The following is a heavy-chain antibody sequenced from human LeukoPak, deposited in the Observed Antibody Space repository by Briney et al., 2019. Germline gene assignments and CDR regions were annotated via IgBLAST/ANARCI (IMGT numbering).Heavy chain of an antibody. Sequence: GGSLRLSCAASGFTFSSYAMSWVRRAPGKGLEGFTAISGSGGSTYYADSVKGRFTISRDNSQTTLYLQMNSLRAEDPAVYYSAKQSCTVTMLGSFDYWGQGTLVTVSS. CDR3: AKQSCTVTMLGSFDY. CDR1: GFTFSSYA. CDR2: ISGSGGST. V-gene: IGHV3-23*01. J-gene: IGHJ4*02. D-gene: IGHD4-11*01.